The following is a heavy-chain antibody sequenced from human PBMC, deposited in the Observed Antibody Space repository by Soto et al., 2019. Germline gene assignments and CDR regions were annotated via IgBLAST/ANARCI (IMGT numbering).Heavy chain of an antibody. CDR1: GYTFTSYG. J-gene: IGHJ5*02. V-gene: IGHV1-18*01. CDR3: ARDLKYPGIAAAGTDNWFDP. Sequence: GASVKVSCTASGYTFTSYGISWVRQAPGQGLEWMGWISAYNGNTNYAQKLQGRVTMTTDTSTSTAYMELRSLRSDDTAVYYCARDLKYPGIAAAGTDNWFDPWGQGTLVTVSS. CDR2: ISAYNGNT. D-gene: IGHD6-13*01.